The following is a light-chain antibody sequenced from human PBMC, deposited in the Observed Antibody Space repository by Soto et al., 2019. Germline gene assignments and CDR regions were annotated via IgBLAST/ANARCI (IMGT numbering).Light chain of an antibody. CDR2: GVS. CDR3: QQYGSSHPWT. V-gene: IGKV3-20*01. CDR1: QSVTSN. J-gene: IGKJ1*01. Sequence: TQSPAPLSVSPGERATLSCGASQSVTSNLAWYQQKPGQAPRLLRYGVSSRATGIPDRFSGSGSGTDFTLTISRLEPEDFAVYYCQQYGSSHPWTFGQGTKVDIK.